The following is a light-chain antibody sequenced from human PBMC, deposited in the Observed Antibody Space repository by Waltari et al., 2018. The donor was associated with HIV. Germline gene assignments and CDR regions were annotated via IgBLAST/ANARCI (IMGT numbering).Light chain of an antibody. Sequence: EIVLIQSPVTVSLSPGERATLSCRASQSVGSYLAWYQQKAGQAPRLLIYNASNRATGIPARFTGSWSGTDFTLTISSLEPADVAVYYCQQRSNWPRTFGQGTKVEIK. CDR2: NAS. CDR3: QQRSNWPRT. V-gene: IGKV3-11*01. CDR1: QSVGSY. J-gene: IGKJ1*01.